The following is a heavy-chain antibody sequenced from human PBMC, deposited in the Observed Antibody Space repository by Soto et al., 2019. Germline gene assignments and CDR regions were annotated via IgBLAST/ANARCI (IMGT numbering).Heavy chain of an antibody. V-gene: IGHV4-34*01. D-gene: IGHD2-8*02. CDR2: INHSGST. Sequence: SETLSLTCAVYGGSFSGYYWTWIRQPPGTGLEWIGEINHSGSTNSNPSLKSRVTISLDTSKTQFSLKLTFVTAADRAVYYWARDKITGLFDYWGQGTLVTVSS. CDR3: ARDKITGLFDY. J-gene: IGHJ4*02. CDR1: GGSFSGYY.